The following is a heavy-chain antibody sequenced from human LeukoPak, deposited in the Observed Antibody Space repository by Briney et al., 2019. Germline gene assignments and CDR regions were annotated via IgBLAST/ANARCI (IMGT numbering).Heavy chain of an antibody. J-gene: IGHJ4*02. D-gene: IGHD7-27*01. V-gene: IGHV4-59*01. CDR1: GASLTTYH. Sequence: SETLSLTCTVSGASLTTYHWTWIRQPPGRRLEWIGYLFNTGSTKYNPSLASRVAILADTSKNQFSLKMTSVTAADTAVYYCARGHLGLQGWAQGTLVTVSS. CDR3: ARGHLGLQG. CDR2: LFNTGST.